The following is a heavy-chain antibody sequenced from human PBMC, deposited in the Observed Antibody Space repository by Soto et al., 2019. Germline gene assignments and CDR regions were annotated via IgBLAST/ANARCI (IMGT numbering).Heavy chain of an antibody. V-gene: IGHV4-31*03. CDR3: ALTPVRRGTALDI. CDR1: GGSISSGGYY. J-gene: IGHJ3*02. CDR2: IYYSGST. D-gene: IGHD1-1*01. Sequence: PSETLSLTCTVSGGSISSGGYYWSWIRQHPGKGLEWIGYIYYSGSTYYNPSLKSRVTISVDTSKNQFSLKLSPVTAADTAVYYCALTPVRRGTALDIWGQGTMVTVSS.